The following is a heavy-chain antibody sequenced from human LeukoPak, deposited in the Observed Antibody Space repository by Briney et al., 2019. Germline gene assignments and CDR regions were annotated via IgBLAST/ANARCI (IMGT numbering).Heavy chain of an antibody. Sequence: SETLSLTCAVYGGSLSGYYWSWIRQPPGKGLEWVGEINHSGTTNYNPSLKSRVTISIDMSKNQFSLKLSSVTAADTAVYYCARVERYYDYVWGSYQRASGMDVWGQGTTVTVSS. CDR1: GGSLSGYY. D-gene: IGHD3-16*02. J-gene: IGHJ6*02. V-gene: IGHV4-34*01. CDR3: ARVERYYDYVWGSYQRASGMDV. CDR2: INHSGTT.